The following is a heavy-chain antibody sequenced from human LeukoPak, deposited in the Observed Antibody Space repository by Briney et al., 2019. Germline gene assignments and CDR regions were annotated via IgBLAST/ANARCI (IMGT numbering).Heavy chain of an antibody. CDR1: GFTFSSYA. CDR2: ISYDGSNK. J-gene: IGHJ6*01. V-gene: IGHV3-30-3*01. D-gene: IGHD3-22*01. CDR3: ARDLRRDAIVVFYGMDV. Sequence: QPGGSLRLSCAASGFTFSSYAMHWVRQAPGKGLEWVAVISYDGSNKYYADSVKGRFTISRDNSKNTLDLQMNILRAEDTAVYYCARDLRRDAIVVFYGMDVWGQGTTVTVSS.